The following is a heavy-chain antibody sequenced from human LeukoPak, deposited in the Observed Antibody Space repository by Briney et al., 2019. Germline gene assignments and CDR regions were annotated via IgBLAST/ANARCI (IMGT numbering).Heavy chain of an antibody. V-gene: IGHV1-69*13. J-gene: IGHJ6*02. D-gene: IGHD4-11*01. Sequence: SVKVSCKASGGTFSSYAISWVRQAPGQGLEWMGGIIPIFGTANYAQKLQGRVTITADESTSTAYMELSSLRSEDTAVYYCARGYSNLLASSSYYYYGMDVWGQGTTVTVSS. CDR1: GGTFSSYA. CDR3: ARGYSNLLASSSYYYYGMDV. CDR2: IIPIFGTA.